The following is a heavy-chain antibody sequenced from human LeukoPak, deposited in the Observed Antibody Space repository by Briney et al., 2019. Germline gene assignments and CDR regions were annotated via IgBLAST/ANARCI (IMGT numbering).Heavy chain of an antibody. J-gene: IGHJ3*02. CDR2: INHSGST. CDR3: ASAYSGYDLGAFDI. CDR1: GGSIRSYY. D-gene: IGHD5-12*01. V-gene: IGHV4-34*01. Sequence: PSETLSLTCTVSGGSIRSYYWSWIRQPPGKGLEWIGDINHSGSTNYKPSLKSRVTISVDTSKNQFSLRLRSVTAADTAMYYCASAYSGYDLGAFDIWGQGTMVTVSS.